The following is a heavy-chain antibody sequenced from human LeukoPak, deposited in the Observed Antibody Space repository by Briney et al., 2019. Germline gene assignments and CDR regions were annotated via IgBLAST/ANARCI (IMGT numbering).Heavy chain of an antibody. CDR3: TTEGLIHENYGSGSYFSPVFDY. Sequence: KTGGSLRLSCAASGFTFSNAWMSWVRQAPGKGLEWVGRIKSKTDGGTTDYAAPVKGRFTISRDDSKNTLYLQMNSLKTEDTAVYYCTTEGLIHENYGSGSYFSPVFDYWGQGTLVTVSS. V-gene: IGHV3-15*01. CDR1: GFTFSNAW. J-gene: IGHJ4*02. D-gene: IGHD3-10*01. CDR2: IKSKTDGGTT.